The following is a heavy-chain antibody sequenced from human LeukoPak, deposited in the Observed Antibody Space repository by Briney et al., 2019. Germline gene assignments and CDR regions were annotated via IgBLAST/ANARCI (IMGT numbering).Heavy chain of an antibody. V-gene: IGHV3-30*03. J-gene: IGHJ4*02. D-gene: IGHD3-10*01. Sequence: GGSLRLSCAASGFTFSSYGMHWVRQAPGKGLEWVAVISYDGSNKYYADSVKGRFTISRDNSKNTLYLQMNSLRAEDTAVYYCAREGISTMVRGVSDYWGQGTLVTVSS. CDR2: ISYDGSNK. CDR1: GFTFSSYG. CDR3: AREGISTMVRGVSDY.